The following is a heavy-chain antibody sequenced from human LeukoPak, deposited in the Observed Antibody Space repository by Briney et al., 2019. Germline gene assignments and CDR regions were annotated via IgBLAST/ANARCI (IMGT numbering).Heavy chain of an antibody. Sequence: SGGSLRLSCAASGFTFSSYGMHWVRQAPGKGLEWVAVISYDGSNKYYADSVKGRFTISRDNSKNTLYLQMNSLRAEDTAVYYCAKDLGYCTLDYWGQGTLVTVSS. CDR2: ISYDGSNK. V-gene: IGHV3-30*18. CDR3: AKDLGYCTLDY. J-gene: IGHJ4*02. CDR1: GFTFSSYG. D-gene: IGHD2-8*01.